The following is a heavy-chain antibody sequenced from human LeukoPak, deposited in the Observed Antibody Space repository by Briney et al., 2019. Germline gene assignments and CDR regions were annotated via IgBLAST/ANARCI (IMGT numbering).Heavy chain of an antibody. Sequence: ASVKVSCKASGYTFSTYGLMWVRQAPGQGLEWMGWINTNNGNTNYAQKFQGRVTMTTDTSTSTGYMELRSLRSDDTAVYYCARKRCTGDCYLFDPWGPGTLVTVSS. CDR2: INTNNGNT. V-gene: IGHV1-18*01. CDR1: GYTFSTYG. D-gene: IGHD2-21*02. CDR3: ARKRCTGDCYLFDP. J-gene: IGHJ5*02.